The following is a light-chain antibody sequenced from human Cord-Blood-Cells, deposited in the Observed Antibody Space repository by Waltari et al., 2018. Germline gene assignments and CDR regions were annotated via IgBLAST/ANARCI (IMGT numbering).Light chain of an antibody. CDR1: SSDVGSYNL. CDR2: EGS. CDR3: CSYAGSSTLV. Sequence: QSALTQPASVSGSPGQSITISCTGTSSDVGSYNLVSWYQQHPGKAPKLMIYEGSKRPAGVCNRFSGSKSGNTASLTISGRQAEDEADYYCCSYAGSSTLVFGGGTKLTVL. J-gene: IGLJ3*02. V-gene: IGLV2-23*01.